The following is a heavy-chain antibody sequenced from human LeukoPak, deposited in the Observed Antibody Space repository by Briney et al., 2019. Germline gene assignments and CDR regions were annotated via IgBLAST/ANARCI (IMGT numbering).Heavy chain of an antibody. CDR1: GYTFTGYY. CDR3: ARGEDDNYYDSSGSINAPTYFQH. J-gene: IGHJ1*01. CDR2: INPNSGGT. D-gene: IGHD3-22*01. Sequence: GASVKVSCKASGYTFTGYYMHWVRQAPGQGLEWMGWINPNSGGTNYAQKFQGRVTMTRATSISTAYMELSRLRSDDTAVYYCARGEDDNYYDSSGSINAPTYFQHWGQGTLVTVSS. V-gene: IGHV1-2*02.